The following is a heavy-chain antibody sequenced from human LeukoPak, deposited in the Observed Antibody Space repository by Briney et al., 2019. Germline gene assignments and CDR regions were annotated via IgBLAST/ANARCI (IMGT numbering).Heavy chain of an antibody. V-gene: IGHV3-30*04. CDR2: ISYDGGNK. CDR1: GFTFSSYA. D-gene: IGHD3-10*01. CDR3: AHYYGSGSYFLGNYFDY. J-gene: IGHJ4*02. Sequence: GGSLRLSCAASGFTFSSYAMHWVRQAPGKGLEWVAVISYDGGNKYYADSVKGRFTISRDNSKNTLYLQMNSLRAEDTAVYYCAHYYGSGSYFLGNYFDYWGQGTLVTVSS.